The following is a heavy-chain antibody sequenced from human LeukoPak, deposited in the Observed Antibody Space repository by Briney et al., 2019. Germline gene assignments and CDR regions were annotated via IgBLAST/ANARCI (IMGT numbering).Heavy chain of an antibody. D-gene: IGHD3-22*01. CDR2: IYKSGST. V-gene: IGHV4-30-4*07. CDR3: ARPLADSSGYYHDAFDI. Sequence: PSETLSLTCAVSGDSISSVSNSWNWIRQPPGKGLEWIGYIYKSGSTYYNPSLKRRVTISVDTSKNQFSLKLNSVTAADTAVYYCARPLADSSGYYHDAFDIWGQGTMVTVSS. J-gene: IGHJ3*02. CDR1: GDSISSVSNS.